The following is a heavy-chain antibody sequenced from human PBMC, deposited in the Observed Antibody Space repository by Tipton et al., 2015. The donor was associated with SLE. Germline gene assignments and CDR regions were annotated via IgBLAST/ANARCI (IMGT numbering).Heavy chain of an antibody. V-gene: IGHV3-30*18. CDR1: GFTFSSYG. CDR2: LSYDGSNK. D-gene: IGHD3-3*01. CDR3: TKERKYYDFWSGYYKGDAFDI. Sequence: SLRLSCAASGFTFSSYGMHWVRQAPGKGLEWVAVLSYDGSNKYYEDSVKGRFTISRDNSKNTRYLQMNSLRAEDTAVYYCTKERKYYDFWSGYYKGDAFDIWGQGTMVTVSS. J-gene: IGHJ3*02.